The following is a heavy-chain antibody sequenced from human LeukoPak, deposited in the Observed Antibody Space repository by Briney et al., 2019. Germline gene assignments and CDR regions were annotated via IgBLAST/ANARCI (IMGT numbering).Heavy chain of an antibody. CDR3: ARGYYEYYYDSSGYYRPYFDY. CDR1: GGSISSSSYY. J-gene: IGHJ4*02. CDR2: IYYSGST. Sequence: SETLSLTCTVSGGSISSSSYYWGWIRQPPGKGLEWIGSIYYSGSTYYNPSLKSRVTISVDTSKNQFSLKLSSVTAADTAVYYCARGYYEYYYDSSGYYRPYFDYWGQGTLVTVSS. D-gene: IGHD3-22*01. V-gene: IGHV4-39*01.